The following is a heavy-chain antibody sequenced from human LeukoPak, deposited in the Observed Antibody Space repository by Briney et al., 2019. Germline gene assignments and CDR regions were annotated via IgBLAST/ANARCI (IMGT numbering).Heavy chain of an antibody. CDR1: GYTFTGYY. D-gene: IGHD4-17*01. CDR2: INPNSGGT. J-gene: IGHJ2*01. V-gene: IGHV1-2*02. Sequence: ASVKVSCKASGYTFTGYYMHWVRQAPGQGLEWMGWINPNSGGTNYAQKFQGRVTMTRDTSISTAYMELSRLRSDDTAVYYCARDGDYSAGYFDLWGRGTLVTVSP. CDR3: ARDGDYSAGYFDL.